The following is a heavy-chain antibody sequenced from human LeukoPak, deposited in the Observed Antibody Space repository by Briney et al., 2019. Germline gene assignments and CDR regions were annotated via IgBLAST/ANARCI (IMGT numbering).Heavy chain of an antibody. CDR1: GFTFSSYA. Sequence: GGSLRLSCAASGFTFSSYAMSWVRQAPGKGLEWVSAISGSGGSTYYADSVKGRFTISRDNSKNTLYLQMNSLRAEDTAVCYCAKDEGYSSGWYLQPYFDYWGQGTLVTVSS. CDR3: AKDEGYSSGWYLQPYFDY. CDR2: ISGSGGST. D-gene: IGHD6-19*01. V-gene: IGHV3-23*01. J-gene: IGHJ4*02.